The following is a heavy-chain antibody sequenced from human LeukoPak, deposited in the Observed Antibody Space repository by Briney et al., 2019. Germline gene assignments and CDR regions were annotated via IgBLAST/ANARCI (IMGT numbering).Heavy chain of an antibody. V-gene: IGHV1-18*01. CDR1: GYTFTSYG. D-gene: IGHD1-26*01. CDR2: ISAYNGNT. Sequence: GASVKVSCKASGYTFTSYGISWVRQAPGQGLEWMGWISAYNGNTNYAQELQGRVTMTTDTSTSTAYMELRSPRSDDTAVYYCARPLLSGSYFGAVGYWGQGTLVTVSS. J-gene: IGHJ4*02. CDR3: ARPLLSGSYFGAVGY.